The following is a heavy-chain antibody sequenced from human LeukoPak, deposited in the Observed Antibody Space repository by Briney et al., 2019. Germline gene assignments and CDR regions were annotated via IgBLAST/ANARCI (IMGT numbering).Heavy chain of an antibody. J-gene: IGHJ6*03. CDR2: IIPIFGTA. CDR3: ARQLVLTTSYYMDV. Sequence: ASVKVSCKASGYTFTSYYIHWVRQAPGQGLEWMGGIIPIFGTANYAQKFQGRVTITADKSTSTAYMELSSLRSEDTAVYYCARQLVLTTSYYMDVWGKGTTVTVSS. CDR1: GYTFTSYY. V-gene: IGHV1-69*06. D-gene: IGHD6-6*01.